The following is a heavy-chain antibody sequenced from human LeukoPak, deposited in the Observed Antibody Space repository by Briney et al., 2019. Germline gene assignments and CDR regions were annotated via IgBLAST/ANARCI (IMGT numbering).Heavy chain of an antibody. CDR2: ISYDGSNK. CDR3: ARDPHYYDILTGYYVFDY. CDR1: GFTFSSYA. Sequence: GGSPRPSCAASGFTFSSYAMHWVRQAPGKGLEWVAVISYDGSNKYYADSVKGRFTISRDNSKNTLYLQMNSLRAEDTAVYYCARDPHYYDILTGYYVFDYWGQGTLVTVSS. D-gene: IGHD3-9*01. V-gene: IGHV3-30*04. J-gene: IGHJ4*02.